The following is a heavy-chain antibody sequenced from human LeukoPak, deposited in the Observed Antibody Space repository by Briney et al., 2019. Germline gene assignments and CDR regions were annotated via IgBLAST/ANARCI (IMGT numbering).Heavy chain of an antibody. CDR2: ISSSSSYI. CDR3: ARDNVDTAKFYYFDY. CDR1: GFTFSSYS. Sequence: GGSLRLSCAASGFTFSSYSMNWVRQATGRGLEWVSSISSSSSYIYYADSVKGRFTISRDNAKNSLYLQMNSLRAEDTAVYYCARDNVDTAKFYYFDYWGQGTLVTVSS. D-gene: IGHD5-18*01. J-gene: IGHJ4*02. V-gene: IGHV3-21*01.